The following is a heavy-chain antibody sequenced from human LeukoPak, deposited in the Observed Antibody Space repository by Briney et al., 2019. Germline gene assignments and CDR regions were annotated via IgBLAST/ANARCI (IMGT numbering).Heavy chain of an antibody. D-gene: IGHD1-26*01. V-gene: IGHV3-66*02. CDR2: IHSGGST. Sequence: GGSLRLSCAASGFILSNNYMNWVRQAPGKGLEGVSVIHSGGSTYYADSVKGRFTISRDNSKNTVNLQMNDLRAEDTAVYYCARSWDARLNFDYWGQGTLVTVSS. J-gene: IGHJ4*02. CDR3: ARSWDARLNFDY. CDR1: GFILSNNY.